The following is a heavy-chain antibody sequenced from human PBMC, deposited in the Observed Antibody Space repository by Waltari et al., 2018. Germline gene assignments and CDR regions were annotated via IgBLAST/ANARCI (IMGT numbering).Heavy chain of an antibody. CDR3: ARALAAYYYDSSGFDY. D-gene: IGHD3-22*01. Sequence: QVQLQESGPGLVKPSETLSLTYTVSGGSISSYYWSWIRQPPGKGLEWIGFIYYSGSTNSNPSLKSRVTISVDTSKNQFSLKLSSVTAADTAVYYCARALAAYYYDSSGFDYWGQGTLVTVSS. J-gene: IGHJ4*02. V-gene: IGHV4-59*01. CDR2: IYYSGST. CDR1: GGSISSYY.